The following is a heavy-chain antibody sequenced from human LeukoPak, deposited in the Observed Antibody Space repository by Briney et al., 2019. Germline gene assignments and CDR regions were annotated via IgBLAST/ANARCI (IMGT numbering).Heavy chain of an antibody. J-gene: IGHJ4*02. D-gene: IGHD6-13*01. Sequence: GGSLRLSCAASGFTVISYEMNWVRQAPGKGLEWVSYISSSGNSIFYADSVKGRFIISRDNAKNSLYLQMNSLRAEDTAVYYCARALPSSYYYFDYWGQGTLVTVSS. CDR3: ARALPSSYYYFDY. CDR2: ISSSGNSI. CDR1: GFTVISYE. V-gene: IGHV3-48*03.